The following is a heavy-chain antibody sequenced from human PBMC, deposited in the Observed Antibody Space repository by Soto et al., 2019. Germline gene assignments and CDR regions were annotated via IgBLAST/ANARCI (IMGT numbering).Heavy chain of an antibody. J-gene: IGHJ4*02. Sequence: GGSLRLSCAASGFTFSDYYMSWVRQAPGKGLEWVSYISGSGNTIKYADSVKGRFTISRDNAKNSLYLQMNSLTAEATAVYYCVRDPISIEAAGHGNYWGQGTMVTVSS. CDR1: GFTFSDYY. CDR2: ISGSGNTI. CDR3: VRDPISIEAAGHGNY. D-gene: IGHD6-25*01. V-gene: IGHV3-11*01.